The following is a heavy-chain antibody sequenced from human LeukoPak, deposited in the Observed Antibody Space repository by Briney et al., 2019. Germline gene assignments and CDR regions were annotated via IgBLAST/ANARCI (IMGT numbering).Heavy chain of an antibody. D-gene: IGHD5-12*01. CDR1: GGAFSTFY. J-gene: IGHJ4*02. Sequence: PSETLSLTCTVSGGAFSTFYWSWIRQPPGKGLEWIGHIYYSGSTNYNPSLKSRVTISLDTSKNQFSLQLNSVTPEDTAVYYCASGGGGYENDCWGQGTLVTVSS. CDR2: IYYSGST. CDR3: ASGGGGYENDC. V-gene: IGHV4-59*12.